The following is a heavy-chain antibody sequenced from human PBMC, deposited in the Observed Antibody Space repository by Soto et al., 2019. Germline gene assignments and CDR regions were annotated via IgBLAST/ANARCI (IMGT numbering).Heavy chain of an antibody. CDR1: GYTFTSYG. CDR3: ARARIGSGTYNWFDP. Sequence: QVQLVQSGAEVKKPGASVKVSCKASGYTFTSYGISWVRQAPGQGLEWMGWISAYNGNTNYAQKLQGRVTITTDTPPSTADMELRSLRSDDTAVYYWARARIGSGTYNWFDPWGQGTLVTVSS. V-gene: IGHV1-18*04. J-gene: IGHJ5*02. CDR2: ISAYNGNT. D-gene: IGHD3-3*01.